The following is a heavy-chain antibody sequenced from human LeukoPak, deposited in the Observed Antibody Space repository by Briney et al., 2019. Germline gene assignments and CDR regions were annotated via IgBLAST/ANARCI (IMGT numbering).Heavy chain of an antibody. CDR2: INPNSGGT. CDR1: GYTFTGYY. D-gene: IGHD3-10*01. CDR3: ARAGVRGVITYYYYYYYMDV. J-gene: IGHJ6*03. V-gene: IGHV1-2*02. Sequence: ASVKVSCKASGYTFTGYYMHWVRQAPGQGLEWMGWINPNSGGTNYAQKFQGRVTMTRDTSISTAYMELSRLRSDDTAVYYCARAGVRGVITYYYYYYYMDVWGKGTTVAISS.